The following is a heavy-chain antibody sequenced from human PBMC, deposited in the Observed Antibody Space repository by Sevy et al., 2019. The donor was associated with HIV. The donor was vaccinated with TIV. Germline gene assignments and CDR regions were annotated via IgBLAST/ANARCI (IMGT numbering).Heavy chain of an antibody. CDR2: IRSKDYGGTT. CDR3: TRDGGGGNILASYYYYDMDV. J-gene: IGHJ6*02. D-gene: IGHD2-21*01. V-gene: IGHV3-49*03. Sequence: GGSLRLSCTTSGFTFGDFAMSWFRQAPGKGLEWVGFIRSKDYGGTTEYAASVKGRFTISRDDSKNIAYMKMNGLKTEDTAVYFCTRDGGGGNILASYYYYDMDVWGQGTTVTVSS. CDR1: GFTFGDFA.